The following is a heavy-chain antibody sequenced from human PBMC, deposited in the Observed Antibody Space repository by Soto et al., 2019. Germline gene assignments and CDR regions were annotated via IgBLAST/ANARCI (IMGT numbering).Heavy chain of an antibody. CDR3: ANQKIRFSVAGTLYGLGV. CDR2: ISSTSGTI. CDR1: GFVFITYS. J-gene: IGHJ6*02. D-gene: IGHD6-19*01. Sequence: PGWSLRLSCESSGFVFITYSMNWVRQAPGKGLEWISYISSTSGTIYYADSVKGRFTIFRDNAKNSLFLQMNGLRDDDTAVYYCANQKIRFSVAGTLYGLGVWGQGTTVTVSS. V-gene: IGHV3-48*02.